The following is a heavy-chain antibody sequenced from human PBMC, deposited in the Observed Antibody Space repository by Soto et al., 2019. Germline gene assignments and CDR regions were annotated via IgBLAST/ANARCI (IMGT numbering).Heavy chain of an antibody. D-gene: IGHD2-2*01. CDR1: GGSVSGYY. J-gene: IGHJ6*02. CDR2: INHSGNT. V-gene: IGHV4-34*01. Sequence: SETLSLTCAVDGGSVSGYYWTWIRQPPGKGLEWIGEINHSGNTNYNPSLESRVTMSVDTSKNHFSLKVTSVSAADTAVYYCARSELGARRHCDGTSCSNTVTKTAMDAWGQGTTVT. CDR3: ARSELGARRHCDGTSCSNTVTKTAMDA.